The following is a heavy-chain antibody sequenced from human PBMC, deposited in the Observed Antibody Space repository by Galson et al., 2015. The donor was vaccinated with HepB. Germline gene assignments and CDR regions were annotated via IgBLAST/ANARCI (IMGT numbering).Heavy chain of an antibody. V-gene: IGHV3-72*01. CDR1: GFTFSDHY. CDR3: ASGLVSDCSGGSCDY. D-gene: IGHD2-15*01. CDR2: TRNKANSYTT. J-gene: IGHJ4*02. Sequence: SLRLSCAASGFTFSDHYMDWVRQAPGKGLEWVGRTRNKANSYTTEYAASVKGRFTISRDDSKNSLYLQMNSLKTEDTAVYYCASGLVSDCSGGSCDYWGQGTLVTVSS.